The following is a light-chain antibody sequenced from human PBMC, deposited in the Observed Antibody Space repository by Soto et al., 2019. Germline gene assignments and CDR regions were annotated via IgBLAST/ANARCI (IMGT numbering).Light chain of an antibody. V-gene: IGLV2-14*01. CDR2: DVS. CDR3: SAYTNTIPRI. J-gene: IGLJ2*01. Sequence: QSVLTQPASVSGSPGQSITISCTGISSIYVSWYQQHPGKAPKLMLYDVSNRPSGVSNRFSGSKSDNTASLTISGPQPEDEADYYCSAYTNTIPRIFGGGTKLTVL. CDR1: SSIY.